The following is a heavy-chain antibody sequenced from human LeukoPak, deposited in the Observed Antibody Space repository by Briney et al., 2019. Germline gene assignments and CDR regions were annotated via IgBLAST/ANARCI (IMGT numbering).Heavy chain of an antibody. CDR1: GYSISSGYY. V-gene: IGHV4-38-2*01. D-gene: IGHD2-15*01. CDR3: ARAVVVVVAATLRGDAFDI. CDR2: IYHSGST. J-gene: IGHJ3*02. Sequence: SETLSLTCAVSGYSISSGYYWGWIRQPPGKGLEWIGSIYHSGSTYYNPSLKSRVTISVDTSKNQLSLKLSSVTAADTAVYYCARAVVVVVAATLRGDAFDIWGQGTMVTVSS.